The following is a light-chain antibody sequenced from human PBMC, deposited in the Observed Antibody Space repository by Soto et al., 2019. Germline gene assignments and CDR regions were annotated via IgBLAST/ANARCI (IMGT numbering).Light chain of an antibody. V-gene: IGKV1-9*01. J-gene: IGKJ4*01. CDR3: QQLSIYPLT. CDR2: DAS. CDR1: QGIGRY. Sequence: DIQLTQSPSFLPASVGEGVTFTCLASQGIGRYLAWYQEKPGKAPKFLIYDASTLQSGVPSRFSGSGSGTEFTLTISSLQPEDFATYYCQQLSIYPLTFGGGTEVDIK.